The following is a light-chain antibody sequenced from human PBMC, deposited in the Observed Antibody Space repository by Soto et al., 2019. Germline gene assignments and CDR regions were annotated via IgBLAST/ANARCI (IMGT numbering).Light chain of an antibody. CDR1: SSNIGAGYD. J-gene: IGLJ2*01. CDR2: GNS. Sequence: QSVLTQTTSVSGAPAQRVTISCTGSSSNIGAGYDVHWYQQIPGTAPKLLIYGNSNRPSGVPDRFSGSKSGTSASLAITGLQSEDEADYYCQSYDSSLSGKVFGGGTKLTVL. CDR3: QSYDSSLSGKV. V-gene: IGLV1-40*01.